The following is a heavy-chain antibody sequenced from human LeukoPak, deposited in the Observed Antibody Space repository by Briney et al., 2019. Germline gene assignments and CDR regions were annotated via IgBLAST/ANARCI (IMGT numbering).Heavy chain of an antibody. J-gene: IGHJ4*02. D-gene: IGHD3-16*02. V-gene: IGHV4-34*01. CDR2: INHSGST. CDR1: GGSFSGYY. Sequence: KPSETLSLTCAVYGGSFSGYYWSWIRQPPGKGLEWIGEINHSGSTNYNPSLKSRVTMSVDTSKNQFSLKLSSVTAADTAVYYCARGFGGVIVADYWGQGTLVTVSS. CDR3: ARGFGGVIVADY.